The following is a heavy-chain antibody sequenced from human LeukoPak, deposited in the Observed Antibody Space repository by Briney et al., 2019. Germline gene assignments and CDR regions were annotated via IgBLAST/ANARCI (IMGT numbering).Heavy chain of an antibody. CDR1: GFSFSDYY. J-gene: IGHJ4*02. CDR3: ARDSAAAPAPTDY. Sequence: GGSLRLSCAASGFSFSDYYMSSFGQAPGKGLEWVSYISRSSSKIRYADSVKGRFTVTRDNAKNSLYLQMNSLSAEDTAVYYCARDSAAAPAPTDYWGQGTLVTVSS. V-gene: IGHV3-11*06. D-gene: IGHD2-2*01. CDR2: ISRSSSKI.